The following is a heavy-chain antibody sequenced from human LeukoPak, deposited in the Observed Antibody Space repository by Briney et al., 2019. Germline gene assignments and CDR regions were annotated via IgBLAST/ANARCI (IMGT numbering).Heavy chain of an antibody. V-gene: IGHV3-23*01. J-gene: IGHJ4*02. CDR1: GFTFSSYA. CDR2: ISETGATT. D-gene: IGHD3-22*01. Sequence: GGSLRLSCAASGFTFSSYAMSWVRQAPGKGLEWVSGISETGATTWYADSLQGRFTISRDNSKNTLYLQMNSLRAEDTAVYDCARAYSPTYYYDSSSYYYPGYFDYWGQGTLVTVSS. CDR3: ARAYSPTYYYDSSSYYYPGYFDY.